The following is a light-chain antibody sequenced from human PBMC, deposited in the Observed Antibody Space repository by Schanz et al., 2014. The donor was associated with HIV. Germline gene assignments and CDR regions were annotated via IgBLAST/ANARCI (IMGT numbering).Light chain of an antibody. CDR2: ATS. CDR3: QYFGNSGGT. V-gene: IGKV3-20*01. CDR1: QSVSTN. J-gene: IGKJ4*01. Sequence: EILMTQSPVNLSVSPGESATLSCRASQSVSTNLAWYQQKRDQPPRLVIYATSTRAAGIPDRFSGTGSGTDFTLAISRLEPEDFAVYFCQYFGNSGGTFGGGTKVEI.